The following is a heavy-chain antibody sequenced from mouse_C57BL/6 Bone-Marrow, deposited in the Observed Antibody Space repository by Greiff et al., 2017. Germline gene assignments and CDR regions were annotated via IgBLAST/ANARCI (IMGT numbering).Heavy chain of an antibody. J-gene: IGHJ2*01. CDR2: IYPGSGST. Sequence: VQLQQPGAELVKPGASVKMSCKASGYTFTSYWITWVKQRPGQGLEWIGDIYPGSGSTNYNEKFKSKATLTVDTSSSTAYRQLSSRTSEDSAVYYCARPPGNYFDYWGQGTTLTVSA. V-gene: IGHV1-55*01. CDR3: ARPPGNYFDY. CDR1: GYTFTSYW. D-gene: IGHD4-1*01.